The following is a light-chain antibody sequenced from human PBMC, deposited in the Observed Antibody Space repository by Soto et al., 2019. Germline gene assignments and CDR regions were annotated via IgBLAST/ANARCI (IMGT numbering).Light chain of an antibody. CDR3: QQYGSSPLT. J-gene: IGKJ4*01. CDR1: QSVSFSY. V-gene: IGKV3-20*01. CDR2: GAS. Sequence: EIVLTQSPGTLSLSPGERATLSCRASQSVSFSYLAWYQQKPGQAPRLLIYGASSRASGIPDRFSGSGSGTDFTLTISRLEPEDFPVYYCQQYGSSPLTFGGGNKVEIK.